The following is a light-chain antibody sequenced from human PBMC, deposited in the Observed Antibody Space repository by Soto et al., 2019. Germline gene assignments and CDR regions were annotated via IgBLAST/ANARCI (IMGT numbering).Light chain of an antibody. J-gene: IGKJ1*01. V-gene: IGKV3-20*01. CDR1: QSVSSSF. CDR3: QQYGSPPLT. CDR2: GAS. Sequence: EIVLTQSPGTLSLSPGERATLSCRASQSVSSSFLGWYQQKPGQAPRLLIYGASSRATGIPARFSGSGSGTDFTLTISSLEPEDFAVYYCQQYGSPPLTFGQGTKVDIK.